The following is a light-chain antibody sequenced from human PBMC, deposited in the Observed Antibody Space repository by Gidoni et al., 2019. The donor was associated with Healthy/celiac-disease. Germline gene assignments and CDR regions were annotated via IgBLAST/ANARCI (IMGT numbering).Light chain of an antibody. J-gene: IGLJ1*01. CDR1: KLGDKY. CDR2: QDR. CDR3: QAWDSSTVV. V-gene: IGLV3-1*01. Sequence: SYELPQPPSVSVSPGQTASITCSGDKLGDKYACWCQQKPGQSPGLVIYQDRKRPSGIPERFSGSNSGNTATLTISGTQAMDEADDYCQAWDSSTVVFGTGTKVTVL.